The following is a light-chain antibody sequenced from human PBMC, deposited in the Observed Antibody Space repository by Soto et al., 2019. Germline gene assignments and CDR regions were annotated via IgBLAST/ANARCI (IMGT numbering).Light chain of an antibody. J-gene: IGKJ5*01. V-gene: IGKV1-27*01. CDR3: QKYNSVPRT. CDR2: AAF. Sequence: DIQMTQSPSSLSASVGDRVTITCRASQDIGSYLAWYQQEPGKVPKLLIYAAFTLQSGVPSRFSGSGSGTDFTLIISSLQPEDVATYYCQKYNSVPRTFGQGTRLEIK. CDR1: QDIGSY.